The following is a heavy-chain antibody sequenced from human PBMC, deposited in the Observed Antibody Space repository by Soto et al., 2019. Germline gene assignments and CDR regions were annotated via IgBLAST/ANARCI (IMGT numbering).Heavy chain of an antibody. J-gene: IGHJ4*02. CDR3: ARGGSGYVWFNEY. CDR2: IIPVFGTA. Sequence: QGQLVQSGAEVKKSGSSVKVSCKDTGGLFSSYAVSWVRQAPGQGIEWMGGIIPVFGTAYYAQKFQGRVTITADESTNTADMELSSLRSEDTSMYYCARGGSGYVWFNEYWGQGTLVTVSS. D-gene: IGHD3-22*01. V-gene: IGHV1-69*01. CDR1: GGLFSSYA.